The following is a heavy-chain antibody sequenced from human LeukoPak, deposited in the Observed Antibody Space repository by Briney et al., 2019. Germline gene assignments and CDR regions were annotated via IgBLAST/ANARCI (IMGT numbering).Heavy chain of an antibody. V-gene: IGHV4-59*01. CDR1: DDSITMYY. D-gene: IGHD1-1*01. CDR3: ARGRVSSSTWYSTYYYYFYMDV. CDR2: VDHTGST. J-gene: IGHJ6*03. Sequence: SETLSLTCSVSDDSITMYYWTWIRQPPGKGLEWIGYVDHTGSTNFNPSLNGRASISRDTTKNLFSLRLRSVTAADTAVYFCARGRVSSSTWYSTYYYYFYMDVWGKGTTVTVSS.